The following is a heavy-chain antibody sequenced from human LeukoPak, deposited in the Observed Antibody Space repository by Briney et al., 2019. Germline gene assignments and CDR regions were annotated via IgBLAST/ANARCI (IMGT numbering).Heavy chain of an antibody. Sequence: PSETLSLTCAVYGGSFSGYYWSWIRQPPGKGLEWIGEINHSVSTNYNPSLKSRVTISVDTSKNQFSLKLSSVTAADTAVYYCARIYSSSSNWGQGTLVTVSS. V-gene: IGHV4-34*01. CDR2: INHSVST. J-gene: IGHJ4*02. D-gene: IGHD6-6*01. CDR3: ARIYSSSSN. CDR1: GGSFSGYY.